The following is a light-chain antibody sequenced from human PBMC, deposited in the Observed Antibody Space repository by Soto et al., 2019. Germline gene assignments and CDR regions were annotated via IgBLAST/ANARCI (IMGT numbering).Light chain of an antibody. Sequence: QSALTQPPSASGSPGQSVTISCTGTSSDIGGYNYVSWYQQHPGKAPKLMIYELSKRPSGVPDRFSGSKSGNTASLTVTGRQDEDDADYYCSSYAGSNNFVVFGGGTKLTVL. CDR2: ELS. V-gene: IGLV2-8*01. CDR1: SSDIGGYNY. J-gene: IGLJ2*01. CDR3: SSYAGSNNFVV.